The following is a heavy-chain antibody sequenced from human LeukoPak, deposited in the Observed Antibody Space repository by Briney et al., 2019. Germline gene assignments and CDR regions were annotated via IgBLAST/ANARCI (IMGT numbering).Heavy chain of an antibody. D-gene: IGHD1-26*01. CDR2: IYYSGST. CDR1: GGSISSSSYY. V-gene: IGHV4-39*01. Sequence: SETLSLTCTVSGGSISSSSYYWGWIRQPPGKGLEWIGSIYYSGSTYYNPSLKSRVTISVDTSKNQFSLKLSSVTAADTAVYYCARFKGELPESDFDYWGQGTLVTVSS. J-gene: IGHJ4*02. CDR3: ARFKGELPESDFDY.